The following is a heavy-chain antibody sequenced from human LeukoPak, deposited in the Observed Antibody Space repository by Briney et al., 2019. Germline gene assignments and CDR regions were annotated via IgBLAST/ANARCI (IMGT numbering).Heavy chain of an antibody. CDR1: GYTFTSYD. CDR2: MNPNSGNT. D-gene: IGHD1-26*01. Sequence: ASVKVSCKASGYTFTSYDVNWVRQATGEGLEWMGWMNPNSGNTGYAQKFQGRVTMTRNTSISTAYMELSSLRSEDTAVYYCARSRRGGSKYYFDYWGQGTLATVSS. V-gene: IGHV1-8*01. J-gene: IGHJ4*02. CDR3: ARSRRGGSKYYFDY.